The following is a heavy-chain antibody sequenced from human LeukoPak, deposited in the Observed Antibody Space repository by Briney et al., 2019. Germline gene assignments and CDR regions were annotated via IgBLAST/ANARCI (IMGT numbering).Heavy chain of an antibody. Sequence: GGSLRLFCAASGFTVSSNYMSWVRQAPGKGLEWVSVIYSGGSTHYADSVKGRFTISRDNSKNTLYLQMNSLRAEDTAVYYCARDNRGYSGYDSFFDYWGQGTLATVSS. V-gene: IGHV3-53*01. CDR1: GFTVSSNY. CDR2: IYSGGST. CDR3: ARDNRGYSGYDSFFDY. J-gene: IGHJ4*02. D-gene: IGHD5-12*01.